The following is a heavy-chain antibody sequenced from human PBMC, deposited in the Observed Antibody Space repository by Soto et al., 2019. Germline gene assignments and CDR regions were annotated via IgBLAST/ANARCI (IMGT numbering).Heavy chain of an antibody. Sequence: QVQLVQSGAEVKKPGSSVKVSCKASGGTFSSYAISWVRQAPGQGLEWMGGIIPIFGTANYAQKFQGRVTITADESTSTVYMELSSLRSEDTAVYYCARAGYSYGYSDFDYWGQGTLVTVSS. CDR2: IIPIFGTA. D-gene: IGHD5-18*01. CDR1: GGTFSSYA. CDR3: ARAGYSYGYSDFDY. V-gene: IGHV1-69*12. J-gene: IGHJ4*02.